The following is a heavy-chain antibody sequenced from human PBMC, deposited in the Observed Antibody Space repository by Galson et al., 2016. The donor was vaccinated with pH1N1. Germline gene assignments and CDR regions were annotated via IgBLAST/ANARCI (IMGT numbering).Heavy chain of an antibody. Sequence: SVKVSCKAAGYSVTRYYMHWVRQAPGQGLEWMGIIDPSDGTTTYSQKFQGRIILPRDTSTNSVHMELTTLRPDDSATYFCARRYYFDYWSKGTLVTVSS. CDR2: IDPSDGTT. J-gene: IGHJ4*02. CDR1: GYSVTRYY. V-gene: IGHV1-46*01. CDR3: ARRYYFDY.